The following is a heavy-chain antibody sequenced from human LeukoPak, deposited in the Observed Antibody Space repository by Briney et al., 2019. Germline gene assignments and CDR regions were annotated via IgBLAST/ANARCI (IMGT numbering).Heavy chain of an antibody. Sequence: SETLSLTCAVYGGSFSGYYWSWIRQPPGKGLEWIGEINHSGSTNYNPSLKSRVTISVDTSKNQFSLKLSSVTAADTAVYYCARDVEERENAFDYWGQGTLVTVSS. J-gene: IGHJ4*02. CDR3: ARDVEERENAFDY. CDR2: INHSGST. CDR1: GGSFSGYY. D-gene: IGHD3-16*01. V-gene: IGHV4-34*01.